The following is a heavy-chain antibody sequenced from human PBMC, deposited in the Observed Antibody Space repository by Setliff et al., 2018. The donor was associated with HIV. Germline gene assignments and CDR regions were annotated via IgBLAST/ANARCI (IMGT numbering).Heavy chain of an antibody. CDR3: AAAGVSGSGSLPHYYYYYGMDV. CDR1: GFTFSGSW. D-gene: IGHD3-10*01. Sequence: NPGGSLRLSCAASGFTFSGSWMHWVRQAPGKGLEWVSYISSSGSTIYYADSVKGRFTISRDNAKNSLYLQMNSLRSEDTAVYYCAAAGVSGSGSLPHYYYYYGMDVWGQGTTVTVSS. J-gene: IGHJ6*02. V-gene: IGHV3-11*01. CDR2: ISSSGSTI.